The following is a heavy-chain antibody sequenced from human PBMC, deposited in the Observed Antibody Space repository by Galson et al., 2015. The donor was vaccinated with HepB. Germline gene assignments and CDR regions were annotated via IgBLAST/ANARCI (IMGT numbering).Heavy chain of an antibody. CDR2: ISYDGSNR. CDR3: ARAALEMATRQLGYFDY. CDR1: GFTFSSYA. D-gene: IGHD5-24*01. J-gene: IGHJ4*02. Sequence: SLRLSCAASGFTFSSYAMHWVRQAPGKGLEWVAVISYDGSNRYYADSVKGRFTISRDNSKNTLYLQMNSLRAEDTAVYYCARAALEMATRQLGYFDYWGQGTLVTVSS. V-gene: IGHV3-30-3*01.